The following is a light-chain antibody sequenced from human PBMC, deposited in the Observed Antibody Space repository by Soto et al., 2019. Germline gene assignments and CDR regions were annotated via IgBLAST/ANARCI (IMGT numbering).Light chain of an antibody. CDR1: QSISSW. J-gene: IGKJ1*01. CDR2: KAS. V-gene: IGKV1-5*03. CDR3: QQYNSYSRT. Sequence: DIRMTESPSTLSSSVGDIFTITCRASQSISSWLAWYQQKPGKAPKLLIYKASSLESGVPSRFSGSGSGTEFTLTISSLQPDDFATYYCQQYNSYSRTFGQGTKVDIK.